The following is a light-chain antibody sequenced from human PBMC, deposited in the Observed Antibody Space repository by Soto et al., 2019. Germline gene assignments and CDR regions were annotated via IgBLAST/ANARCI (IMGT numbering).Light chain of an antibody. CDR3: QQYNNWPPLT. CDR2: DAS. V-gene: IGKV3D-15*01. Sequence: EIVMAQSPATLSVSPGERATLSCRASQSVSSNLAWYQQKPGQAPRLLIYDASNRATGIPARFSGSGSGTDFTLTISSLEPEDFAVYYCQQYNNWPPLTFGLGTRLEIK. J-gene: IGKJ5*01. CDR1: QSVSSN.